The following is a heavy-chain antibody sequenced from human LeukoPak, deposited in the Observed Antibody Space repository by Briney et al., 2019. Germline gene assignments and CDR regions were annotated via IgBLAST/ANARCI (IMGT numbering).Heavy chain of an antibody. CDR2: IYYSGTT. CDR1: GGSISGYY. CDR3: ARFGSLREPIHDY. Sequence: PPGTLSLTCTVSGGSISGYYWSWIRQPPGKGLEWIGYIYYSGTTNYNPSLNSRVTISVDTSKNQFSLKLSSVTAADTAVYYCARFGSLREPIHDYWGQGTLVTVSS. V-gene: IGHV4-59*01. J-gene: IGHJ4*02. D-gene: IGHD3-16*01.